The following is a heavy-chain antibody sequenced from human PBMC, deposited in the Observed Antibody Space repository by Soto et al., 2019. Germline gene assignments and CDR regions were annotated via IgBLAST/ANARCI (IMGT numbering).Heavy chain of an antibody. D-gene: IGHD2-2*01. CDR3: ARANRYCSSTSCYRSYYYYYYMDV. CDR2: INHSGST. J-gene: IGHJ6*03. Sequence: SETLSLTCTVYDGSFSGYYLSLIRKTPFKWLEFIWEINHSGSTNYNPSLKSRVTISVDTSKNQFSLKLSSVTAADTAVYYCARANRYCSSTSCYRSYYYYYYMDVWGKGTTVTVSS. V-gene: IGHV4-34*01. CDR1: DGSFSGYY.